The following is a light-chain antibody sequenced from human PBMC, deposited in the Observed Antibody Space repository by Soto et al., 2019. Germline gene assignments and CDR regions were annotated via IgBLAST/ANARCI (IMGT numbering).Light chain of an antibody. Sequence: EIVMTQPPATLSVSPGEKATLSCRASQSLTSYLAWYQQKPDQAPRLLIYGISTRATDIPARFSGSGSGTEFTLTISSLQSEDFAVYYCQQYNNWPLTFGGGTKVDIK. J-gene: IGKJ4*01. CDR2: GIS. CDR3: QQYNNWPLT. CDR1: QSLTSY. V-gene: IGKV3-15*01.